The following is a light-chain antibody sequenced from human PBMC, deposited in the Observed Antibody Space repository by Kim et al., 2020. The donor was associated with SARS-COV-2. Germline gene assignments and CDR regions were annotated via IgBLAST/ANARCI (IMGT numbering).Light chain of an antibody. V-gene: IGKV3-20*01. CDR2: ATS. Sequence: SPGDRAPLSCRASQNVGSTYFAWYQQKPGQAPRLLIYATSKRATGIPDRFSGSGSGTHFTLAVSRLEPEDFAVYYCLQYGSSPRTFGQGTKVDIK. J-gene: IGKJ1*01. CDR1: QNVGSTY. CDR3: LQYGSSPRT.